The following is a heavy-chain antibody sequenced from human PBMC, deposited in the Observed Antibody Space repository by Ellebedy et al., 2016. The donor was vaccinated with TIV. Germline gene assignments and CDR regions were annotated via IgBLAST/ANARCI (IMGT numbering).Heavy chain of an antibody. V-gene: IGHV3-30*02. Sequence: GESLKISCAASGFLFSNYAMHWVRQAPGKGLEWVAFIRNDGGYRAYAESVKGRFTISRDNYQQTLYLQMNSLRPEDTAVYYCVQSHSGDWFFGVDVWGPGTTVTVSS. CDR3: VQSHSGDWFFGVDV. J-gene: IGHJ6*02. CDR2: IRNDGGYR. D-gene: IGHD2-21*01. CDR1: GFLFSNYA.